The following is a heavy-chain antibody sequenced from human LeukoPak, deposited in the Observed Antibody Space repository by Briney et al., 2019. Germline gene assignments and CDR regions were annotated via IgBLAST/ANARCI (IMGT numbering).Heavy chain of an antibody. CDR2: ISAYNGNT. CDR3: ARTPPLYYGSGSYYNFWFDP. CDR1: GYTFTSYG. Sequence: ASVKVSCKASGYTFTSYGISWVRQAPGQGLEWMGWISAYNGNTNYAQKLQGRVTMTTDTSTSTAYMELRSLRPDDTAVYYCARTPPLYYGSGSYYNFWFDPWGQGTLVTVSS. J-gene: IGHJ5*02. D-gene: IGHD3-10*01. V-gene: IGHV1-18*01.